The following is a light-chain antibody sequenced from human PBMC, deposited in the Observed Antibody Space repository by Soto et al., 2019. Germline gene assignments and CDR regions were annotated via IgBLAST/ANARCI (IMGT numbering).Light chain of an antibody. CDR1: SSDVGGYNY. V-gene: IGLV2-14*01. J-gene: IGLJ1*01. CDR3: SSYTSSSIGV. CDR2: DVS. Sequence: SALTQPASVSGSPGQSITISCTGTSSDVGGYNYVSWYQQHPGKAPKLMIYDVSNRPSGVSNRFSGSKSGNTASLTISGLQAEDEADYYCSSYTSSSIGVFGTGTKLTVL.